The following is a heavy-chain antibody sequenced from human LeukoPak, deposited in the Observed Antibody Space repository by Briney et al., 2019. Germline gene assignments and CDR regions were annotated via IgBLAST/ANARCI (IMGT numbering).Heavy chain of an antibody. CDR3: AKGVLWFGELLSADAFDI. CDR2: ISYDGSNK. J-gene: IGHJ3*02. CDR1: GFTFSSYA. V-gene: IGHV3-30-3*01. Sequence: GGSLRLSCAASGFTFSSYAMHWVRQAPGKGLEWVAVISYDGSNKYYADSVKGRFTISRDNSKNTLYLQMNSLRAEDTAVYYCAKGVLWFGELLSADAFDIWGQGTMVTVSS. D-gene: IGHD3-10*01.